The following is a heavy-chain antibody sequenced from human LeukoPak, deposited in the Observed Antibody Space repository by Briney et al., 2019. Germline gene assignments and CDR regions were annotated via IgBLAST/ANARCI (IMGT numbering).Heavy chain of an antibody. CDR1: GYTFTSYD. CDR3: ARDPQGHYYDSSGYSRLYYYYYYMDV. V-gene: IGHV1-2*02. J-gene: IGHJ6*03. D-gene: IGHD3-22*01. CDR2: INPNSGGT. Sequence: ASVKVSCKASGYTFTSYDINWVRQAPGQGLEWMGWINPNSGGTNYAQKFQGRVTMTRDTSISTAYMELSRLRSDDTAVYYCARDPQGHYYDSSGYSRLYYYYYYMDVWGKGTTVTVSS.